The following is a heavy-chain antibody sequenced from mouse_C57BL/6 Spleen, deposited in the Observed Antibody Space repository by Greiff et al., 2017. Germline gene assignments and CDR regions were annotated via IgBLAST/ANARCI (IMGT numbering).Heavy chain of an antibody. CDR1: GYTFTDYY. J-gene: IGHJ2*01. D-gene: IGHD1-1*01. V-gene: IGHV1-26*01. Sequence: VQLQQSGPELVKPGASVKISCKASGYTFTDYYMNWVKQSHGKSLEWIGDINPNNGGTSYNQKFKGKATLAVDKSSSTAYMELRSLTSEDSAVYYCARQTTVVPYFDYWGQGTTLTVSS. CDR2: INPNNGGT. CDR3: ARQTTVVPYFDY.